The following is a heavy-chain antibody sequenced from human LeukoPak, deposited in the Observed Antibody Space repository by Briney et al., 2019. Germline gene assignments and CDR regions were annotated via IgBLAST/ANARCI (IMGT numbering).Heavy chain of an antibody. CDR3: ARHDFWSGFKGGDY. V-gene: IGHV3-21*04. Sequence: PGRSLRLSCAASGFIFDDYAMHWVRQAPGKGLEWVSSISSSSSYIYYADSVKGRFTISRDNAKNSLYLQMNSLRAEDTAFYYCARHDFWSGFKGGDYWGQGTLVTVSS. CDR1: GFIFDDYA. CDR2: ISSSSSYI. D-gene: IGHD3-3*01. J-gene: IGHJ4*02.